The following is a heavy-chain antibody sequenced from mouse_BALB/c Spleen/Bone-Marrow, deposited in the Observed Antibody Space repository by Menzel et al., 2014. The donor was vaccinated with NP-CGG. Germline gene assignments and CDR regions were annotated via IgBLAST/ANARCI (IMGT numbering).Heavy chain of an antibody. CDR1: GYTFTTYW. D-gene: IGHD2-1*01. CDR2: IYPGSGNT. Sequence: GSELVRPGASVKPSCKASGYTFTTYWIHWVKQRHGQGLEWIGNIYPGSGNTNYGEKFKTKGTLTVDTSSSTAYMHLSSLTSEDSAVYYCTRWNGHYEGFAYWGQGTLVTVSA. J-gene: IGHJ3*01. V-gene: IGHV1S22*01. CDR3: TRWNGHYEGFAY.